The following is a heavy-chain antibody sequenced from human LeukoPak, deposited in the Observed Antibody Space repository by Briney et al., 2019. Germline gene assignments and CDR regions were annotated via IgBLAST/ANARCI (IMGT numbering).Heavy chain of an antibody. D-gene: IGHD1-14*01. CDR2: INPNSGGT. Sequence: ASVKVSCKTSGYSFTGYYMHWVRQAPGQGLEWMGWINPNSGGTDYAQKFQGRVTMTRDTSISTVYMELSRLRSDDTAVYYCGRGEDLYKTPTLPPHYWGQGTLVTVSS. CDR1: GYSFTGYY. V-gene: IGHV1-2*02. CDR3: GRGEDLYKTPTLPPHY. J-gene: IGHJ4*02.